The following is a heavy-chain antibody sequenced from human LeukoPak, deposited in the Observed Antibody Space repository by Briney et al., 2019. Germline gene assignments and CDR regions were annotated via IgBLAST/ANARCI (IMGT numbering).Heavy chain of an antibody. J-gene: IGHJ4*02. V-gene: IGHV3-23*01. Sequence: PGGSLRLSCAASGFTFSSYAMSWVLQAPGKGLEWVSAISGSGGSTYYADSVRGRFTISRDNSKNTLYLQMNSLRAEDTAVYYCAKGARYCSGGSCYYWGQGTLVTVSS. CDR3: AKGARYCSGGSCYY. CDR1: GFTFSSYA. D-gene: IGHD2-15*01. CDR2: ISGSGGST.